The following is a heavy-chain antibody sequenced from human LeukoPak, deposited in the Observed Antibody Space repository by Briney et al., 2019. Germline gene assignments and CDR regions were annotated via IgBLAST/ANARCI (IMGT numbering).Heavy chain of an antibody. CDR1: GGSISSSSYY. D-gene: IGHD3/OR15-3a*01. CDR3: ARQTGSGLFILP. V-gene: IGHV4-39*01. CDR2: IYYSGST. J-gene: IGHJ4*02. Sequence: PSETLSLTCTVSGGSISSSSYYWGWIRQPPGKGLEWIGNIYYSGSTYCNPSLKSRVTISVDTSKNQFSLRLTSVTAADTAVYYCARQTGSGLFILPGGQGTLVTVSS.